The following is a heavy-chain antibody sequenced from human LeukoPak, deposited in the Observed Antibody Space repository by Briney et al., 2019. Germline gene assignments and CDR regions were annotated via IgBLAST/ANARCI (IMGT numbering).Heavy chain of an antibody. V-gene: IGHV3-23*01. D-gene: IGHD2-2*01. J-gene: IGHJ4*02. Sequence: GGSLKLSCAASGFTFSSYAMSWVRQAPGQGLEWVSAFSGSGGSTYYADSVKGRFTISRDGDKNTLYLKMNSLRAEDTAVYYCAKDLYCSSTSCHLFDSWGQGTLVTVSS. CDR3: AKDLYCSSTSCHLFDS. CDR2: FSGSGGST. CDR1: GFTFSSYA.